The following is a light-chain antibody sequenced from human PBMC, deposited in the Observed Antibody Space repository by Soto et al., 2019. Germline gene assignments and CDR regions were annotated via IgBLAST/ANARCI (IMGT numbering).Light chain of an antibody. J-gene: IGKJ5*01. CDR3: QQYNNWLIT. CDR1: QSVSSK. V-gene: IGKV3-15*01. CDR2: GAS. Sequence: EIVMTQSPATLSVSPGERATLSCRASQSVSSKVAWYQQKPGQAPRLLIYGASTRATGIPARFSGSGSGTEFTLTISSLQSEDFAVYYCQQYNNWLITCGQGTDWRL.